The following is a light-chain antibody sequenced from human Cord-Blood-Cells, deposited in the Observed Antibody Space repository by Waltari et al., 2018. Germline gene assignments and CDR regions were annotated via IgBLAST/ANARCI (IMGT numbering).Light chain of an antibody. J-gene: IGLJ2*01. V-gene: IGLV2-8*01. CDR1: SSDVGGYNY. CDR2: EVS. CDR3: SSYAGSNNLV. Sequence: QSALTQPPSASGSPGPSVTISCPGTSSDVGGYNYVSWYQQHPGKAPKLMIYEVSKRPSGVPDRFSGSKSGNTASLTVSGLQAEDEAYYYCSSYAGSNNLVFGGGTKLTVL.